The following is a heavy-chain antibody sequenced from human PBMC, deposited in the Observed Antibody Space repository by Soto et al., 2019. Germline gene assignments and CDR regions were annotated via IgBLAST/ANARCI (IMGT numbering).Heavy chain of an antibody. J-gene: IGHJ5*02. Sequence: QVQLVQSGAEEKKPGASVKVSCKASGYTFTSYAMHWVRQAPGQRLEWMGWINAGNGNTKYSQKFQGRVTITRDTSASTANMELSSLRSEDTAVYYCAREGRVGAGTYWFDPWGQGTLVTVSS. V-gene: IGHV1-3*05. CDR2: INAGNGNT. CDR3: AREGRVGAGTYWFDP. D-gene: IGHD6-19*01. CDR1: GYTFTSYA.